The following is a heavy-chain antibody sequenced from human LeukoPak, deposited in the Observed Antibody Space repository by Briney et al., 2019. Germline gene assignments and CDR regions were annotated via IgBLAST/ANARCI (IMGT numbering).Heavy chain of an antibody. CDR2: ISSSSSYI. CDR3: ARDLGVYYYDSSGYTDY. CDR1: GFTFSSYS. Sequence: GGSLRLSCAASGFTFSSYSMNWVRQAPGKGLEWVSSISSSSSYIYYADSVKGRFTISRDNAKNSLYLQMNSLRAEDTAVYYCARDLGVYYYDSSGYTDYWGQGTLVTVSS. V-gene: IGHV3-21*01. J-gene: IGHJ4*02. D-gene: IGHD3-22*01.